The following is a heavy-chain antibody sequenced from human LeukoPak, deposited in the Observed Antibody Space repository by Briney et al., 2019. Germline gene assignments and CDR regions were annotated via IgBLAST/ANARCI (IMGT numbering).Heavy chain of an antibody. Sequence: GGSLRLSCAASGFPFSGSFIHWVRQASGKGLEWVGRIKTKANNYATAYAASVQGRFTISRDDSRTTAYLQMNSLKTEDTAVYYCIRNSNGLYWFDPWGQGTLVTVSS. CDR1: GFPFSGSF. J-gene: IGHJ5*02. CDR2: IKTKANNYAT. CDR3: IRNSNGLYWFDP. D-gene: IGHD2-8*01. V-gene: IGHV3-73*01.